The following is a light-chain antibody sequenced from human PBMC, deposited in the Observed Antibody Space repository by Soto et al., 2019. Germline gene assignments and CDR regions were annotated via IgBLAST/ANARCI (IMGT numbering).Light chain of an antibody. J-gene: IGKJ1*01. Sequence: EIVLAQSPGTLSLSPGESATLSCRASQSVSSSFLAWYQHRAGQAPRLLIYGASRRATGIPDRFSGSGSGTDFTLTISRLEPEDFAVYYCQQYVSSPWAFGQGTKVDIK. CDR1: QSVSSSF. CDR3: QQYVSSPWA. V-gene: IGKV3-20*01. CDR2: GAS.